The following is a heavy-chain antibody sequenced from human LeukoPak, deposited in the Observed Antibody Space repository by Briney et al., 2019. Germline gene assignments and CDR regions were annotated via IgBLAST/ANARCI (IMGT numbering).Heavy chain of an antibody. Sequence: SETLSLTCTVSGGSISSYYWSWIRQPAGKGLEWIGRIYTSGSTNYNPSLKSRVTMSVDTSKNQFSLKLSSVTAADTAVYYCARAANSGSYYLLNYFDYWGQGTLVTVSS. CDR2: IYTSGST. CDR3: ARAANSGSYYLLNYFDY. D-gene: IGHD1-26*01. V-gene: IGHV4-4*07. CDR1: GGSISSYY. J-gene: IGHJ4*02.